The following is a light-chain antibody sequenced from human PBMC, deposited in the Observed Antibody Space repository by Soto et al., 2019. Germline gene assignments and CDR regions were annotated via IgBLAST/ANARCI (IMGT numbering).Light chain of an antibody. CDR3: QSYDSSLSAVL. CDR1: SSNIGAGQD. Sequence: QSVLTQPPSVSGAPGQRVTISCIGSSSNIGAGQDVHWYQQLPGTAPKLLIYGTRNRPSGVPDRFSGSKSGTTGFLAITGLQAGDEADYYCQSYDSSLSAVLFGGGTQLTVL. J-gene: IGLJ7*01. CDR2: GTR. V-gene: IGLV1-40*01.